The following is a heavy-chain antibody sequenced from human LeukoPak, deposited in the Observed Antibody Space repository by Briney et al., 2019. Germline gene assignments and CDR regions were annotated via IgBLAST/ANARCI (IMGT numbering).Heavy chain of an antibody. D-gene: IGHD6-19*01. CDR3: ARVGQSGWEGEDYFDY. J-gene: IGHJ4*02. CDR2: IYYSGST. V-gene: IGHV4-39*07. CDR1: GGSISSSSYY. Sequence: PSETLSLTCTVSGGSISSSSYYWGWIRQPPGKGLEWIGSIYYSGSTYYNPSLKSRVTISVDTSKNQFSLKLSSVTAADTAVYYCARVGQSGWEGEDYFDYWGQGTLVTVSS.